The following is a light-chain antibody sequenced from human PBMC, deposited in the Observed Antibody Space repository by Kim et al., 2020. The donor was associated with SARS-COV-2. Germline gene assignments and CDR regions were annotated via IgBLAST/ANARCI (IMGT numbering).Light chain of an antibody. CDR1: QGISNH. V-gene: IGKV1-27*01. J-gene: IGKJ1*01. Sequence: DIQMTQSPSSLSASVGDRVTITCRASQGISNHLAWYQQKPGKVPKLLIYATSTLQSGVPSRFSGSGSGTDFTLTISSLQPEDVATYYCQKYNSAIRTFGQGTKVDIK. CDR3: QKYNSAIRT. CDR2: ATS.